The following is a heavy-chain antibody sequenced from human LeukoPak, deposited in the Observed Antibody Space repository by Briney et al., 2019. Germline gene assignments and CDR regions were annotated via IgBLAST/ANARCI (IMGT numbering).Heavy chain of an antibody. D-gene: IGHD3-22*01. V-gene: IGHV3-15*01. CDR1: GFTFSNAW. J-gene: IGHJ4*02. Sequence: GGSLRLSCAATGFTFSNAWMIWVRQAPGKGLEWVGRIKSKTNGGTTDYAAPVKGRFTISRDDSKNTLYLQMNSLKTEDTAVYYCITAVYYYDSSGYTYYFDHWGQGTLVTVSS. CDR2: IKSKTNGGTT. CDR3: ITAVYYYDSSGYTYYFDH.